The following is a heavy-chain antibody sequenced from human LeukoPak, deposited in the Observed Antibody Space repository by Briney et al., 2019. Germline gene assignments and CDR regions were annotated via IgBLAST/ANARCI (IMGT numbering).Heavy chain of an antibody. J-gene: IGHJ5*02. CDR1: GGSISSYY. Sequence: PSETLSLTCTVSGGSISSYYWSWIRQPPGKGLEWIGYIYYSGSTNYNPSLKSRVTISVDTSKNQFSLKLSSVTAADTAVYYCARVWVYFGLNLGFDPWGQGTLVTVSS. V-gene: IGHV4-59*01. CDR3: ARVWVYFGLNLGFDP. D-gene: IGHD6-13*01. CDR2: IYYSGST.